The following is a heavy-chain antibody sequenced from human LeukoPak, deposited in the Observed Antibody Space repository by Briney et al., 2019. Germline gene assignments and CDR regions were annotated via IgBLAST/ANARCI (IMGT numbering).Heavy chain of an antibody. J-gene: IGHJ3*02. CDR1: GGSISSGGYY. CDR2: INHSGST. CDR3: ARSGPLNSGSYLASAFDI. D-gene: IGHD1-26*01. V-gene: IGHV4-30-2*01. Sequence: SQTLSLTCTVSGGSISSGGYYWSWIRQPPGKGLEWIGEINHSGSTNYNPSLKSRVTISVDTSKNQFSLKLSSVTAADTAVYYCARSGPLNSGSYLASAFDIWGQGTMVTVSS.